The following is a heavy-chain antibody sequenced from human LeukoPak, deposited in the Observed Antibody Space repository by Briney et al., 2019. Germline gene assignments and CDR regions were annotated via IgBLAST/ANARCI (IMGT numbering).Heavy chain of an antibody. Sequence: GRSLRLSCAASGFTFSSYAMHWVRQAPGKGLEWVAVISYDGSNKYYADSVKGRFTISRDNSKNTLYLQMNSLKTEDTAVYFCAKRAGSQKQDYYFDYWGQGTLVTVSS. CDR1: GFTFSSYA. CDR3: AKRAGSQKQDYYFDY. CDR2: ISYDGSNK. J-gene: IGHJ4*02. V-gene: IGHV3-30*04. D-gene: IGHD1-26*01.